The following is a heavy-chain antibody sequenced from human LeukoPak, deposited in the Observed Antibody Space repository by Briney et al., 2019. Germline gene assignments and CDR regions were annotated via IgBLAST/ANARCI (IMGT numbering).Heavy chain of an antibody. CDR1: GFTFSSYA. D-gene: IGHD3-10*01. CDR3: ARDYGSGSYPRTYFDY. J-gene: IGHJ4*02. CDR2: ISYDGTNK. V-gene: IGHV3-30*04. Sequence: PGGSLRLSCAASGFTFSSYALHWVRQAPGKGLEWVALISYDGTNKYYADSVKGRFTISRDNSKNTLYLQMNSLRAEDTAVYYCARDYGSGSYPRTYFDYWGQGTLATVSS.